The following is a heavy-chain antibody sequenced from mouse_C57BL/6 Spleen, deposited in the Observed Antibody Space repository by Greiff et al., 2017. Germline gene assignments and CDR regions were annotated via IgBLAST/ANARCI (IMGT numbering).Heavy chain of an antibody. CDR2: ISSGSSTI. D-gene: IGHD1-1*01. J-gene: IGHJ2*01. V-gene: IGHV5-17*01. CDR1: GFTFSDYG. Sequence: EVKLVESGGGLVKPGGSLKLSCAASGFTFSDYGMHWVRQAPEQGLEWVAYISSGSSTINYADTVKGRFTITRDNATNTLFLQMTSLRSEDTAKYYCARSRGSSRDYWGQGTTLTVSS. CDR3: ARSRGSSRDY.